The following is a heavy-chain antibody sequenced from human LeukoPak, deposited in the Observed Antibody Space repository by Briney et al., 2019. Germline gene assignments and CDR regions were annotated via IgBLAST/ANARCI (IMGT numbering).Heavy chain of an antibody. V-gene: IGHV4-39*01. CDR1: GGSISSSSYY. Sequence: SETLSLTCTVSGGSISSSSYYWGWIRQPPGKSLEWIGNIYYSGSNYYNPSLKSRVTISVDTSRNQFSLKLSSLTAADTAVYYCARKGHDAFDIWGQGTVITVSS. J-gene: IGHJ3*02. CDR3: ARKGHDAFDI. CDR2: IYYSGSN.